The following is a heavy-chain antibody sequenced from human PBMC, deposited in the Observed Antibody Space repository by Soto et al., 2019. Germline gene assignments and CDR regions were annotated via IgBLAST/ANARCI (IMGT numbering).Heavy chain of an antibody. CDR3: AREWGLYGGNSGWYFDL. Sequence: SETLSLTCAVYGGSFSGYYWSWIRQPPGKGLEWIGEINHSGSTNYNPSLKSRVTISVDTSKNQFSLKLNSVTAADAAVYYCAREWGLYGGNSGWYFDLWGRGTLVTVSS. V-gene: IGHV4-34*01. J-gene: IGHJ2*01. CDR1: GGSFSGYY. D-gene: IGHD2-21*02. CDR2: INHSGST.